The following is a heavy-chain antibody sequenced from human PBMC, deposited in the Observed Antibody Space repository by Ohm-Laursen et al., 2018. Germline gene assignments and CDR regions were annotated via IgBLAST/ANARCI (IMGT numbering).Heavy chain of an antibody. CDR3: VRGYTAGWSNYFDC. D-gene: IGHD2-2*02. V-gene: IGHV3-23*01. CDR2: ISDGGRDT. J-gene: IGHJ4*02. CDR1: GFTFNTYP. Sequence: SLRLSCSASGFTFNTYPMSWVRQAPGKGLEWVSAISDGGRDTYYADSVKGRFTISRDNSKNTLYLQINNLRAEDTAVYYCVRGYTAGWSNYFDCWGQGTLVTISS.